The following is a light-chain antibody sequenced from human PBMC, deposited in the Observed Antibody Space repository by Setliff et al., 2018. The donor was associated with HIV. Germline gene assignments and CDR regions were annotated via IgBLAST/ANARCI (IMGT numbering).Light chain of an antibody. CDR2: DVS. J-gene: IGLJ1*01. V-gene: IGLV2-14*03. Sequence: QSVLAQPASVSGSPGQSITISCTGTSSDVGGYNYVSWYQLHPGKAPKLMIFDVSERPSGVSNRFSGSKSGNTASLTISGLQAEDEANYYCLSHTSRSTYGFGTGTKV. CDR3: LSHTSRSTYG. CDR1: SSDVGGYNY.